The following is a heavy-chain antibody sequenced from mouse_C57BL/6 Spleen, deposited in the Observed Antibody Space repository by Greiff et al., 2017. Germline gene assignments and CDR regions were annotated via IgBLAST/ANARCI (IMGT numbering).Heavy chain of an antibody. J-gene: IGHJ2*01. CDR2: IDPSDSYT. V-gene: IGHV1-59*01. Sequence: QVQLQQPGAELVRPGTSVKLSCKASGYTFTSYWMHWVKQRPGQGLEWIGVIDPSDSYTNYNQKLKGKVTLTVDTSTSTAYMQLSSLTSEDSAVYYCARDGDLFDYWGQGTTLTVSS. CDR1: GYTFTSYW. CDR3: ARDGDLFDY.